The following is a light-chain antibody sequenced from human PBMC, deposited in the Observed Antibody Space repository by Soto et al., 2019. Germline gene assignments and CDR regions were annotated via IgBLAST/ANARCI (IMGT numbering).Light chain of an antibody. J-gene: IGLJ2*01. Sequence: QSALTQPASVSGFPGQSITFSCSGTSSDVGGYNYVSWYQQHPGKAPKLMIYDVSNRPSGVSNRFSGSKSGNTASLTISGLQAEDEADYYCSSYTSSSTVVFGGGTKVTVL. CDR1: SSDVGGYNY. V-gene: IGLV2-14*03. CDR2: DVS. CDR3: SSYTSSSTVV.